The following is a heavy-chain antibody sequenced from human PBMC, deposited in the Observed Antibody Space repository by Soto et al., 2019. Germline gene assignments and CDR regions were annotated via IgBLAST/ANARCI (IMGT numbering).Heavy chain of an antibody. CDR3: AREYYYYYYMDV. V-gene: IGHV4-34*01. CDR1: GGSFSGYY. J-gene: IGHJ6*03. CDR2: INHSGST. Sequence: PSETLSLTCAVYGGSFSGYYWSWIRQPPGKGLEWIGEINHSGSTNYNPSLKSRVTISVDTSKNQFSLKLSSVTAADTAVYYCAREYYYYYYMDVWGKGTTVT.